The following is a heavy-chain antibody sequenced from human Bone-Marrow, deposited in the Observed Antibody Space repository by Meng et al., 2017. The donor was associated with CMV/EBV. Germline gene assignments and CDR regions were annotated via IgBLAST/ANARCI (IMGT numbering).Heavy chain of an antibody. CDR2: SNAGNGNT. D-gene: IGHD2-2*01. CDR3: ARAGGYQRAQGYAFDI. CDR1: GYTFTSYA. J-gene: IGHJ3*02. V-gene: IGHV1-3*02. Sequence: ASVKVSCKASGYTFTSYAMHWVRQAPGQRLEWMGWSNAGNGNTKYSQEFQGRVTITRDTSASTAYMELSSLRAEDTAVYYCARAGGYQRAQGYAFDIWGQGTMVTVSS.